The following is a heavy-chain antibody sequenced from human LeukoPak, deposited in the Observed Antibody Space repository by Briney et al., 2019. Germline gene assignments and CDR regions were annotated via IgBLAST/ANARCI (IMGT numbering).Heavy chain of an antibody. D-gene: IGHD3-22*01. J-gene: IGHJ4*02. CDR1: GFTFSSYA. CDR2: ISGSGGST. V-gene: IGHV3-23*01. CDR3: ARRQRVLNSSGSSDY. Sequence: PGGSLRLSCAASGFTFSSYAMSWVRQAPGKGLEWVSAISGSGGSTYYADSVKGRFTISRDNAKNSLYLQMNSLRAEDTAVYYCARRQRVLNSSGSSDYWGQGTLVTVSS.